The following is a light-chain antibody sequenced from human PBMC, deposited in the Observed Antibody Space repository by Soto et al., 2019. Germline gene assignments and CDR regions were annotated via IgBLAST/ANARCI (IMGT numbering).Light chain of an antibody. CDR1: TSDIGGYKY. V-gene: IGLV2-11*01. CDR3: CSYARTTHV. J-gene: IGLJ1*01. CDR2: DVT. Sequence: QSALTQPPSVSGSPGQSVTISCTGTTSDIGGYKYVSWYQQLPGKAPKLMIFDVTKRPSGVPDRFSGSNSGNTASLTISGLQAEGEAIYYCCSYARTTHVFGTGTKLTVL.